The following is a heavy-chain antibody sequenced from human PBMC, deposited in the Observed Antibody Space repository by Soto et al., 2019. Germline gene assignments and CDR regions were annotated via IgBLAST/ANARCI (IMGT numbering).Heavy chain of an antibody. D-gene: IGHD6-19*01. CDR1: GYTFTSYG. CDR2: TSAYNANT. V-gene: IGHV1-18*04. Sequence: ASVKVSCKASGYTFTSYGITWVRQAPGQGLEWMGWTSAYNANTNYAQKFQDRVIMTTDRSTSTAYMELRSLRSDDTAVYYCARCGLPVADPYYYSGMDVWGQGTTVTVSS. J-gene: IGHJ6*02. CDR3: ARCGLPVADPYYYSGMDV.